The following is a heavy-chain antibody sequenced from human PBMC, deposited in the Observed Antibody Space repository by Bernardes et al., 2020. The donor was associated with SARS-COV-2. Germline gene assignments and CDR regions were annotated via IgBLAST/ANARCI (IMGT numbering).Heavy chain of an antibody. D-gene: IGHD5-12*01. J-gene: IGHJ4*02. CDR2: ISWNSGSI. CDR3: AKLPADGYNGNLDY. V-gene: IGHV3-9*01. Sequence: GGSLRLSCAASGFTFDDYAMHWVRQAPGKGLEWVSGISWNSGSIGYADSVKGRFTISRDNAKNSLYLQMNSLRAEDTALYYCAKLPADGYNGNLDYWGQGTLVTVSS. CDR1: GFTFDDYA.